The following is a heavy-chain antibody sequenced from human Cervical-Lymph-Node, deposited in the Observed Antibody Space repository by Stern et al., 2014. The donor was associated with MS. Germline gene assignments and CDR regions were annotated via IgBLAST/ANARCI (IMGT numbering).Heavy chain of an antibody. D-gene: IGHD5-12*01. CDR1: GGSVSGRYY. J-gene: IGHJ4*02. V-gene: IGHV4-61*01. CDR2: VYFSGST. CDR3: ARKSSGGYR. Sequence: VQLEESGPGLVKPSETLSLTCTVSGGSVSGRYYWSWIRQPPGKGLEWIGHVYFSGSTNYNPSLKSRVTISVDTSKNQFSLKMNSVTAADTAIYYCARKSSGGYRWGQGTLVTVSS.